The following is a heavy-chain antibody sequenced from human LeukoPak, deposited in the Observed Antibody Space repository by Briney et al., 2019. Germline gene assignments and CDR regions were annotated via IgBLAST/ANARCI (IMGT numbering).Heavy chain of an antibody. J-gene: IGHJ4*02. CDR2: IHTSGST. V-gene: IGHV4-4*07. CDR3: ARDGPYSSRQDTAFDY. CDR1: GVSISSYY. Sequence: PSETLSLTCTVSGVSISSYYWSWIRQPAGKGLEWMGRIHTSGSTNYNPSLKSRVTMSVDTSKNQFSLKLSSVTAADTAVYYCARDGPYSSRQDTAFDYWGQGTLITVSS. D-gene: IGHD6-13*01.